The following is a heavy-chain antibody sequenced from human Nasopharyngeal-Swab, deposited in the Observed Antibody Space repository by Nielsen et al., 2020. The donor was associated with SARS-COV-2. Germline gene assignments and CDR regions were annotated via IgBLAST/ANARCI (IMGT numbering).Heavy chain of an antibody. CDR1: GFTFSDHW. Sequence: GGSLRLSCVVSGFTFSDHWMNWVRQAPGKGLEWVAVISYDGSNKYYADSVKGRFTISRDNSKNTLYLQMNSLRAEDTAVYYCARDPLPYYDSSGYHRAGPFDYWGQGTLVTVSS. CDR3: ARDPLPYYDSSGYHRAGPFDY. V-gene: IGHV3-30*03. J-gene: IGHJ4*02. D-gene: IGHD3-22*01. CDR2: ISYDGSNK.